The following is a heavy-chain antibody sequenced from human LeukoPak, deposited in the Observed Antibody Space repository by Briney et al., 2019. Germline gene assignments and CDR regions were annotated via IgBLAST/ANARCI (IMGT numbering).Heavy chain of an antibody. J-gene: IGHJ4*02. CDR3: ASQYLSGQQLVPPLFDY. V-gene: IGHV1-3*01. CDR2: INAGNGNT. CDR1: GYTFTSYA. D-gene: IGHD6-13*01. Sequence: ASVKVSCKASGYTFTSYAMHWVRQAPGQRLEWMGWINAGNGNTKYSQKFQGRVTITADKSTSTAYMELSSLRSEDTAVYYCASQYLSGQQLVPPLFDYWGQGTLVTVSS.